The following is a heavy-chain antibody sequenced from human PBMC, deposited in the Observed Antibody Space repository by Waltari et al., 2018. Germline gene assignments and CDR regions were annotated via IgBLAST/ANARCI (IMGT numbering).Heavy chain of an antibody. CDR2: VYSSGSP. D-gene: IGHD3-10*01. Sequence: QVQLQESGPRLVKPSEPLSLTCTVSGGSVRDGIYYRAWIRQPPGKGLEWIGSVYSSGSPHYKSSLKSRVTMSVDMSKNQFSLRLTSVTAADTATYYCARQSYGSGTYEFDFWGQGALVTVSS. CDR3: ARQSYGSGTYEFDF. V-gene: IGHV4-39*01. CDR1: GGSVRDGIYY. J-gene: IGHJ4*02.